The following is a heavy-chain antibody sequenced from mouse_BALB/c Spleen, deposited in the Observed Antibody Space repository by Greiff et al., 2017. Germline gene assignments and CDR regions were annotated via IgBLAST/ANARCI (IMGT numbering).Heavy chain of an antibody. D-gene: IGHD2-3*01. V-gene: IGHV1-54*01. CDR1: GYAFTNYL. Sequence: VQRVESGAELVRPGTSVKVSCKASGYAFTNYLIEWVKQRPGQGLEWIGVINPGSGGTNYNEKFKGKATLTADKSSSTAYMQLSSLTSDDSAVYFCARSGDGYYGGYFDVWGAGTTVTVSS. CDR3: ARSGDGYYGGYFDV. J-gene: IGHJ1*01. CDR2: INPGSGGT.